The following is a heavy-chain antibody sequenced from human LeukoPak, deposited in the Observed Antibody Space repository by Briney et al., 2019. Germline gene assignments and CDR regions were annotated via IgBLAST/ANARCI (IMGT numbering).Heavy chain of an antibody. V-gene: IGHV4-59*12. CDR2: IYYSGNT. Sequence: SETLSLTCTVSGGSISSYYWSWIRQPPGKGLEWIGYIYYSGNTNYNPSLKSRVTISVDTSKNHFSLKLSSVTAADTAVYYCAREEVYCSGGSCYPGGFDIWGQGTLVTVSS. CDR1: GGSISSYY. CDR3: AREEVYCSGGSCYPGGFDI. D-gene: IGHD2-15*01. J-gene: IGHJ3*02.